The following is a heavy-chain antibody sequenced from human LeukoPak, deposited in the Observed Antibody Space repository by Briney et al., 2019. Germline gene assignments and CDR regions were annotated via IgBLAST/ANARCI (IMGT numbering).Heavy chain of an antibody. V-gene: IGHV3-53*01. CDR3: ARDNPNYYGSGSYSPTLYYGMDV. CDR1: GFTVSSNY. Sequence: GGSLRLSCAASGFTVSSNYMSWVRQAPGKGLEWVSVIYSSGSTYYADSVKGRFTISRDNSKNTLYLQMNSLRAEDTAVYYCARDNPNYYGSGSYSPTLYYGMDVWGQGTTVTVSS. J-gene: IGHJ6*02. CDR2: IYSSGST. D-gene: IGHD3-10*01.